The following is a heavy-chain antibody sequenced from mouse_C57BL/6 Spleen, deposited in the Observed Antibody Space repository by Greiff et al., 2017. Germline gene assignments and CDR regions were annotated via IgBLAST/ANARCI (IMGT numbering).Heavy chain of an antibody. J-gene: IGHJ1*03. CDR1: GYAFSSSW. V-gene: IGHV1-82*01. CDR2: IYPGDGDT. CDR3: ARNSGGNYGYFDV. D-gene: IGHD3-2*02. Sequence: QVQLKQSGPELVKPGASVKISCKASGYAFSSSWMNWVKQRPGKGLEWIGRIYPGDGDTNYNGKFKGKATLTADKSSSTAYMQLSSLTSEDSAVYFCARNSGGNYGYFDVWGTGTTVTVSS.